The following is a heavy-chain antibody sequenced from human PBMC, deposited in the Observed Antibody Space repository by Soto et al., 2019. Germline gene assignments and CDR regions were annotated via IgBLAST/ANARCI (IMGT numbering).Heavy chain of an antibody. D-gene: IGHD6-19*01. CDR3: ARVPPVAAPLVSYYYGMDV. J-gene: IGHJ6*02. CDR1: GGSISSGDYY. V-gene: IGHV4-30-4*01. Sequence: QVQLRESGPALLKPSQTLSLTCTVSGGSISSGDYYWSWIRQPPAQGLEWIGYIYYSGSTYYNPGIKSRGTLSVDTSENNFPLKLSSVTAADMAVYYCARVPPVAAPLVSYYYGMDVWGQGTTVTVSS. CDR2: IYYSGST.